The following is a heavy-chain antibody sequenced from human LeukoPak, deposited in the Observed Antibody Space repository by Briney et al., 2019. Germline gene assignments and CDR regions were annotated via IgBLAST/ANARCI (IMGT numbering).Heavy chain of an antibody. J-gene: IGHJ4*02. Sequence: PGGSLRLSCSASKFTFSHYGMRWVRQAPGKGLEWVAVISGDGSIKIYADSVKGRFTLSRDNSINTVDLQMNSLRAEDTAVYYCVKEYHSRGFGAYFDYWGQGTLVTVSS. CDR3: VKEYHSRGFGAYFDY. V-gene: IGHV3-30*18. D-gene: IGHD3-3*01. CDR1: KFTFSHYG. CDR2: ISGDGSIK.